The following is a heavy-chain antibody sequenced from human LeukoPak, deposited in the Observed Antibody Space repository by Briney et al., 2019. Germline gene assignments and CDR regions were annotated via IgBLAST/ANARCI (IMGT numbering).Heavy chain of an antibody. CDR2: ISGSGGST. D-gene: IGHD3-10*01. CDR3: AKDYGFGELSWGYYFDY. CDR1: GFTFSSYA. J-gene: IGHJ4*02. Sequence: GGSLSLSCAASGFTFSSYAMSWVRQAPGKWLEWVSAISGSGGSTYYAESVKGRFTISRDKSKNTLYLQMNSLRAEDTDVYYCAKDYGFGELSWGYYFDYWGQGTLVTVSS. V-gene: IGHV3-23*01.